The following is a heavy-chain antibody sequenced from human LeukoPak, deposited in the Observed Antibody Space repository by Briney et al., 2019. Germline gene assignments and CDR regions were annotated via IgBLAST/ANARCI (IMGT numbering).Heavy chain of an antibody. CDR3: ASSMVTRGELDY. V-gene: IGHV4-34*01. CDR1: GGSFGGYY. Sequence: SETLSLTCAVYGGSFGGYYWSWIRQPPGKGLEWIGEINHSGSTNYNPSLKSRVTISVDTSKNQFSLKLSSVTAADTAVYYCASSMVTRGELDYWGQGTLVTVSS. J-gene: IGHJ4*02. D-gene: IGHD4-23*01. CDR2: INHSGST.